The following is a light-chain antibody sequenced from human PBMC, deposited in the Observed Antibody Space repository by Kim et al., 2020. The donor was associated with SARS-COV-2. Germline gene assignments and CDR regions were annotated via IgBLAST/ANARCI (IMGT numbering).Light chain of an antibody. CDR3: QSYDTNLRGDVI. Sequence: VPYSCPWSSSNLGASYHVHWYQVVPGTVPKLLIYANDNLPSTVPDRFSGTRSATSASLDITGLQPEDEAEYYCQSYDTNLRGDVIFGGGTQLTVL. CDR1: SSNLGASYH. J-gene: IGLJ2*01. V-gene: IGLV1-40*01. CDR2: AND.